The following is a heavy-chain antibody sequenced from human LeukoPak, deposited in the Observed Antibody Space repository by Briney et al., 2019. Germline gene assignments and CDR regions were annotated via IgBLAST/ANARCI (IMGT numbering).Heavy chain of an antibody. V-gene: IGHV5-51*01. D-gene: IGHD3-22*01. CDR1: VSTFSSYW. J-gene: IGHJ6*02. Sequence: GESLKISCRGSVSTFSSYWIAWVRQLPGKGLEWMGIIYPDDSDTRYSPSFQGQVTISADKSVTTAYLQWKNLKASDSAIYYGSRLFRSSAYSRLDVWGQGTTVTVSS. CDR3: SRLFRSSAYSRLDV. CDR2: IYPDDSDT.